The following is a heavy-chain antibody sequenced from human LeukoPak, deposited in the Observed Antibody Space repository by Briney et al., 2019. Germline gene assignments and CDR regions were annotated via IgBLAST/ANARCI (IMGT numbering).Heavy chain of an antibody. CDR3: AKGPGDGYNFMDV. J-gene: IGHJ6*03. CDR2: IRYDGSNK. V-gene: IGHV3-30*02. CDR1: GFRFSSYG. D-gene: IGHD5-24*01. Sequence: PGGPLKLSCAASGFRFSSYGMHWIRQAPGKGLEWVAFIRYDGSNKYYADSVKGRFTISRDNSKNTLYLQMNSLRAEDTAVYYCAKGPGDGYNFMDVWGKGTTVTISS.